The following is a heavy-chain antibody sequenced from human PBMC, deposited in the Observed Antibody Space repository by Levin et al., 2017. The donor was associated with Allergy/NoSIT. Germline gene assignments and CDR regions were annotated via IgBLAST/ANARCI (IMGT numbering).Heavy chain of an antibody. Sequence: GALRLSCAASGFTFSDYSMNWVRQAPGKGLEWVSSISPNSNYIYYADSLKGRFTISRDNAKSSVFLQMNSLRAEDTALYYCARSGSPDYWGQGTLVTVSS. V-gene: IGHV3-21*01. CDR1: GFTFSDYS. D-gene: IGHD3-22*01. J-gene: IGHJ4*02. CDR3: ARSGSPDY. CDR2: ISPNSNYI.